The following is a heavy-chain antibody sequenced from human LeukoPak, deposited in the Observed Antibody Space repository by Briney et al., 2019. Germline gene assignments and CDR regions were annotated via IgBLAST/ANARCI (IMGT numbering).Heavy chain of an antibody. Sequence: ASVKVSCKASGYTFTSYYMHWVRQAPGQGLEWMGWISPYNGNTKNAQKFQGRVTMTTDTSTSTAYMELRSLRFDDTAVYYCGRVPSSLYDFWSGYFIDYWGQGTLVTVSS. D-gene: IGHD3-3*01. CDR3: GRVPSSLYDFWSGYFIDY. J-gene: IGHJ4*02. V-gene: IGHV1-18*04. CDR2: ISPYNGNT. CDR1: GYTFTSYY.